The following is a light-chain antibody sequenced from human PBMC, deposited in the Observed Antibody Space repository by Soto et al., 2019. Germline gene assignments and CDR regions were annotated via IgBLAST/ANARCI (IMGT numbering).Light chain of an antibody. Sequence: DIQMTQSPSTLSISLGDRVSINCRASQSISAWLAWYQQKKGKAPRFLIYDASSLHSGVPSRFSGSGYGTEVNLAISSLQTEDFATYYCQQFNDYPITFGQGTRLEIK. J-gene: IGKJ5*01. CDR3: QQFNDYPIT. CDR2: DAS. V-gene: IGKV1-5*01. CDR1: QSISAW.